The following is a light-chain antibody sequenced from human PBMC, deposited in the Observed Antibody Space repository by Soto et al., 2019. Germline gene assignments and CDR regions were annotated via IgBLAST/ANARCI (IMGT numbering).Light chain of an antibody. CDR1: SSNIGSNY. V-gene: IGLV1-47*01. CDR3: AAWDDSLSGPV. J-gene: IGLJ7*01. CDR2: RNN. Sequence: QSVLTQPPSASGTPGQRVTISCSGSSSNIGSNYVYWYQQLPGTAPKLLIYRNNQRPSGVPDRFSGSKSGTSASLAISGLRSEDEADYYCAAWDDSLSGPVFGGGTQLPV.